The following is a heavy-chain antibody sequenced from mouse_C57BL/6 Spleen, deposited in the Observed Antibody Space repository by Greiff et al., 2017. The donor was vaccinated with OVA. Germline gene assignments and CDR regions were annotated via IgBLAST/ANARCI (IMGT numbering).Heavy chain of an antibody. CDR3: AEGDYDWYFDV. CDR1: GYAFSSSW. CDR2: IYPGDGAT. Sequence: QVQLQQPGPELVKPGASVKISCKASGYAFSSSWMHWVKQRPGQGLEWIGRIYPGDGATNYNGKFKGKATLTADKSSSTAYMQLSSLTSEDSAVYYCAEGDYDWYFDVWGKGTTVTVSS. J-gene: IGHJ1*03. D-gene: IGHD2-4*01. V-gene: IGHV1-82*01.